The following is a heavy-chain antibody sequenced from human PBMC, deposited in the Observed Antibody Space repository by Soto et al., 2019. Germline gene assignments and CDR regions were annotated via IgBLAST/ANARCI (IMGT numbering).Heavy chain of an antibody. D-gene: IGHD3-10*01. J-gene: IGHJ4*02. CDR3: ARVAVRGVKAQGVDY. V-gene: IGHV3-48*01. Sequence: GSLRLSCAASGFTFSSYSMNWVRQAPGKGLEWVSYISSSSSTIYYADSVKGRFTISRDNAKNSLYLQMNSLRAEDTAVYYCARVAVRGVKAQGVDYWGQGTLVTVSS. CDR1: GFTFSSYS. CDR2: ISSSSSTI.